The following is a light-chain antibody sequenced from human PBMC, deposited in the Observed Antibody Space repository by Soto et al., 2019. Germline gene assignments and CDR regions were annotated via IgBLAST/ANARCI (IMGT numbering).Light chain of an antibody. V-gene: IGKV3-15*01. CDR2: GAS. Sequence: EIVMTQSPATLSVSPGARAPLSCRASQSVSSNLAWYQQKPGQAPRLLIYGASTRATGIPARFSGSGSGTEFTLTISRLEPEDFAVYYCQQYGSSPLTFGGGTKVDIK. CDR1: QSVSSN. J-gene: IGKJ4*01. CDR3: QQYGSSPLT.